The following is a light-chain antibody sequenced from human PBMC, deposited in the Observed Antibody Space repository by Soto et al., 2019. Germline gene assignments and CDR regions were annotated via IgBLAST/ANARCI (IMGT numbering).Light chain of an antibody. CDR1: SSDVGGYNY. CDR3: ISYAGSDNFV. CDR2: GVS. V-gene: IGLV2-8*01. J-gene: IGLJ1*01. Sequence: SALTQPPSASGSPGQSVTISCTGTSSDVGGYNYVSWYQQHPGKAPKLMIYGVSKRPSGVPDRFSGSKSDNTAYLTVSGLQAEDEADYYCISYAGSDNFVFGTGTKVTVL.